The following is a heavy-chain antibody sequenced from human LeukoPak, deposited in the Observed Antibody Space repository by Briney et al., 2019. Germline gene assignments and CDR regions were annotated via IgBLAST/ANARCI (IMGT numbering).Heavy chain of an antibody. CDR3: AKDDVSYYDYVWGSYTSLFDY. V-gene: IGHV3-33*06. J-gene: IGHJ4*02. D-gene: IGHD3-16*01. CDR1: GFTFSSYG. CDR2: IWYDGSNK. Sequence: GGSLRLYCAAPGFTFSSYGMHWVRQAPGKGLEWVAVIWYDGSNKYYADSVKGRFTISRDNSKNTLYLQMNSLRAEDTAVYYCAKDDVSYYDYVWGSYTSLFDYWGQGTLVTVSS.